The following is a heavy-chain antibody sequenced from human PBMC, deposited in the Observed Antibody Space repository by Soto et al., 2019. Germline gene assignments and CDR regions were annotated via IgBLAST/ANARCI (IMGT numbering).Heavy chain of an antibody. CDR1: GDTFTNYD. CDR2: MNPNSGNT. J-gene: IGHJ6*02. CDR3: ARGRNGMDV. V-gene: IGHV1-8*01. Sequence: QAQLVQSGAEVKKPGASVKFSCKASGDTFTNYDIKWVRQATGQGLEWMGWMNPNSGNTGYAQKCKGRVTMTRNTSISTAYMELSSLRSEDTAVYYCARGRNGMDVWGQGTTVTVSS.